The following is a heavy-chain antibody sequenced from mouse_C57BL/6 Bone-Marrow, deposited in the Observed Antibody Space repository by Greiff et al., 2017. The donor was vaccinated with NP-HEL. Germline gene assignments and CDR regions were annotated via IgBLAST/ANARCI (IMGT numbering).Heavy chain of an antibody. V-gene: IGHV5-6*02. J-gene: IGHJ2*01. CDR3: ARDGYYLDY. CDR1: GFTFSSYG. Sequence: EVKLVESGGDLVKPGGSLKLYCAASGFTFSSYGMSWVRQTPDKRLEWVATISSGGSYTYYPDSVKGRFTISRDNAKNTMYLQMSSLKSEDTAMYYCARDGYYLDYWGQGTTLTVSS. D-gene: IGHD2-3*01. CDR2: ISSGGSYT.